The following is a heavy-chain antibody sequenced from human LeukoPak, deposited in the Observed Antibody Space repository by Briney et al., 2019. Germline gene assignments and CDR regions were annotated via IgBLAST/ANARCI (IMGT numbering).Heavy chain of an antibody. Sequence: PSETLSLTCAVYGGSFSGYYWSWIRQPPGKGLEWIGEINHSGSTNYNPSLKSRVTISVDTSKNQFSLKLSSVTAADTAVYYCARPGRRRLLWFGEPNWFDPWGQGTLVTVSS. V-gene: IGHV4-34*01. CDR2: INHSGST. CDR3: ARPGRRRLLWFGEPNWFDP. CDR1: GGSFSGYY. J-gene: IGHJ5*02. D-gene: IGHD3-10*01.